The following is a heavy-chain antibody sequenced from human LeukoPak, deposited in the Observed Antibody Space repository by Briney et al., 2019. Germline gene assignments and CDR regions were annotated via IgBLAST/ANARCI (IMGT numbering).Heavy chain of an antibody. Sequence: QPGGSLRLSCAASGFTISSNYMSWVRQAPGKGLEWGSVIYSGGSTYYADSVKRRFTISRDNSKNTLYLQMNILRAEDPAVYYCASGTSGYFGYYYYYMDVWGKGTTVTVSS. CDR3: ASGTSGYFGYYYYYMDV. J-gene: IGHJ6*03. D-gene: IGHD3-22*01. V-gene: IGHV3-66*01. CDR2: IYSGGST. CDR1: GFTISSNY.